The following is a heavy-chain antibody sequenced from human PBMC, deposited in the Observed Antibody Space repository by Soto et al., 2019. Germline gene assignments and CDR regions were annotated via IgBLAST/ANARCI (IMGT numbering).Heavy chain of an antibody. Sequence: QVQLVQSGAEVKKPGSSVKVSCKASGGTFSSYTISWVRQAPGRGLEWMGRTITSLGIANYAQKFQGRVTITADKPTSTAYMDLSSLRSEDTAVYYCNPSSGSYYYGMDVWGQGTTVTVSS. CDR1: GGTFSSYT. CDR3: NPSSGSYYYGMDV. CDR2: TITSLGIA. J-gene: IGHJ6*02. D-gene: IGHD5-12*01. V-gene: IGHV1-69*02.